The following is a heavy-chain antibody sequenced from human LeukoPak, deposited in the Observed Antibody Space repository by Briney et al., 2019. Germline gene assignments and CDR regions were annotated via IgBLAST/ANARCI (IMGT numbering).Heavy chain of an antibody. CDR2: ISSSSSYI. CDR3: ARASRGSGSYCDY. J-gene: IGHJ4*02. CDR1: GFTFSSYS. D-gene: IGHD1-26*01. V-gene: IGHV3-21*01. Sequence: GGSLRLSCAASGFTFSSYSMNWVRQAPGKGLEWVSSISSSSSYIYYADSVKGRFTISRDNAKNSLYLQMNSLRAEDTAVYYCARASRGSGSYCDYWGQGTLVTVSS.